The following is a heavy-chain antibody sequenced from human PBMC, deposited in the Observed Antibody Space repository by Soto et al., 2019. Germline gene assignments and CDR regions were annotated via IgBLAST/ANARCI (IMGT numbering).Heavy chain of an antibody. J-gene: IGHJ6*02. V-gene: IGHV4-34*01. D-gene: IGHD2-15*01. CDR1: GGSFSGYY. CDR3: AREDIVVVVAAVPREYYYYGMDV. Sequence: PSETLSLTCAVYGGSFSGYYWSWIRQPPGKGLEWIGEINHSGSTNYNPSLKSRVTISVDTSKNQFSLKLSSVTAADTAVYYCAREDIVVVVAAVPREYYYYGMDVWGQGTTVPVS. CDR2: INHSGST.